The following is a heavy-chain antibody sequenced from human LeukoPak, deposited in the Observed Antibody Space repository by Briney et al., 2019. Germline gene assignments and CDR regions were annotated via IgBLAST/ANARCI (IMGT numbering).Heavy chain of an antibody. CDR2: IYYSGST. CDR3: ARRTGYLNYYYYMDV. D-gene: IGHD3/OR15-3a*01. V-gene: IGHV4-59*11. CDR1: GGSISSHY. J-gene: IGHJ6*03. Sequence: SETLSLTCTVSGGSISSHYWSWIRQPPGKGLEWIGYIYYSGSTNYNPSLKSRVTISVDTSRNQFSLKLSSVTAADSAVYYCARRTGYLNYYYYMDVWGNGTTVTVSS.